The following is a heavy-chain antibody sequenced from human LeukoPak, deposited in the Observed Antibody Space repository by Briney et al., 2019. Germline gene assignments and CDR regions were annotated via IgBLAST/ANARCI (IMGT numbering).Heavy chain of an antibody. CDR3: ARSSGYYYVDIDY. J-gene: IGHJ4*02. CDR1: GGSISSYY. Sequence: PSETLSLTCTVYGGSISSYYWSWIRQPPGKGLEWIGYIYYSGSTNYNPSLKSRVTISVDTSKNQFSLKLSSVTAADTAVYYFARSSGYYYVDIDYWGQGTLVTVSS. V-gene: IGHV4-59*01. CDR2: IYYSGST. D-gene: IGHD3-22*01.